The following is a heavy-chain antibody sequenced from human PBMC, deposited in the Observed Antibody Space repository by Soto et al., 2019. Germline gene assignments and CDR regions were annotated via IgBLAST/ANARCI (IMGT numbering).Heavy chain of an antibody. CDR3: ARSRGSYYTNVDS. J-gene: IGHJ4*02. V-gene: IGHV1-69*08. D-gene: IGHD3-10*01. CDR1: ADTFTGYT. CDR2: VIPILGAS. Sequence: QVQLVQSGAEVKKPGSSVKVSCKASADTFTGYTVTWVRQAPGQGLEWVGRVIPILGASNFAQKFQGRVTISAYKPADTAYMVLTGLTSEDTAVYYCARSRGSYYTNVDSWGQGTLVTLSS.